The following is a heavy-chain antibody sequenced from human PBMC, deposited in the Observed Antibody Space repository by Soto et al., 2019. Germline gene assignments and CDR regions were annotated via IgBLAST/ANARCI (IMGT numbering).Heavy chain of an antibody. CDR3: ARHPRLYSSGWYLDI. J-gene: IGHJ3*02. D-gene: IGHD6-19*01. CDR1: GGSISSYY. V-gene: IGHV4-59*08. Sequence: SETLSLTCTVSGGSISSYYWSWIRQPPGKGLEWIGYIYYSGSTNYNPSLKSRVTISVDTSKNQFSLKLSSVTAADTAVYYCARHPRLYSSGWYLDIWGQGTMVTVSS. CDR2: IYYSGST.